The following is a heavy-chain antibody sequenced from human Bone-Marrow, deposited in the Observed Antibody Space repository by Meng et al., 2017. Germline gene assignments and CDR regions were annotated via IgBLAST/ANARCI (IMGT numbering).Heavy chain of an antibody. CDR1: GFTFSSYA. D-gene: IGHD2-15*01. Sequence: GESLKISCAASGFTFSSYAMHWVRQAPGKGLEWVAVISYDGSNKYYADSVKGRFTISRDNSKNTLYLQMNGLRAEDTAVYYCARGYGYCSGGSCYSPGFYGMDVWGQGTTVTVSS. J-gene: IGHJ6*02. CDR2: ISYDGSNK. V-gene: IGHV3-30*04. CDR3: ARGYGYCSGGSCYSPGFYGMDV.